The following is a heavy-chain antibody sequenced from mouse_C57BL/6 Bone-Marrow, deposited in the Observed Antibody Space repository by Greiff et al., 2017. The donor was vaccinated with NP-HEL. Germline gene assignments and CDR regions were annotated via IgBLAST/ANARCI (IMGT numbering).Heavy chain of an antibody. CDR1: GFNIKDDY. J-gene: IGHJ3*01. CDR2: IDPENGDT. CDR3: TTWGTTVVAEAY. V-gene: IGHV14-4*01. D-gene: IGHD1-1*01. Sequence: VQLKESGAELVRPGASVKLSCTASGFNIKDDYMHWVKQRPEQGLEWIGWIDPENGDTEYASKFQGKATITADTSSNTAYLQLSSLTSEDTAVYYCTTWGTTVVAEAYWGQGTLVTVSA.